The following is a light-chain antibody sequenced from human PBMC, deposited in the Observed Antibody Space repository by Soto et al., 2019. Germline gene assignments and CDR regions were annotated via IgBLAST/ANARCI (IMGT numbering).Light chain of an antibody. J-gene: IGKJ4*01. CDR2: DAS. V-gene: IGKV3-11*01. CDR1: QSVSSY. Sequence: EIVLTQSPATLSLYPGERATLSCRASQSVSSYLAWYQQKPGQAPRLLIYDASNRATGIPARFSGSRSGTDFTLTINSLEPEDFAVYYCQQRSIWPLTFGGGTKVEIK. CDR3: QQRSIWPLT.